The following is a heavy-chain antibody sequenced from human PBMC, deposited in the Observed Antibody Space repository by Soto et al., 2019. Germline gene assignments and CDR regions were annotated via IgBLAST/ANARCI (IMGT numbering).Heavy chain of an antibody. V-gene: IGHV3-33*01. CDR1: GLTFNNYV. J-gene: IGHJ4*02. CDR2: IWYDGSNK. CDR3: ARDTGTKDYFFDY. Sequence: LRLSCAASGLTFNNYVMHGISVAPGKGLEWVAVIWYDGSNKYYGDSVKGRFTISRDNSKNTLYLQMDSLRADDTAVYYCARDTGTKDYFFDYWGQGTRVTVSS.